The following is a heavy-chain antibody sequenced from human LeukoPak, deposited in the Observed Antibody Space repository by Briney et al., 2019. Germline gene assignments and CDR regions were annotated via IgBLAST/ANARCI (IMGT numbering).Heavy chain of an antibody. J-gene: IGHJ4*02. Sequence: ASVKVSCKASGGTFSSYAISWVRQAPGQGLEWMGWISAYNGNTNYAQKLQGRVTMTTETSTSTAFVELRSLRSDDTAVYYCARDRVSSSWVFDYWGQGTLVTVSS. CDR2: ISAYNGNT. V-gene: IGHV1-18*01. CDR3: ARDRVSSSWVFDY. CDR1: GGTFSSYA. D-gene: IGHD6-13*01.